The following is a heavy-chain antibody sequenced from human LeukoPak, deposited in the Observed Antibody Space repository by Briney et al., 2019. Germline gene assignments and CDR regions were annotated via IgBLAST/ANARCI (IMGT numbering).Heavy chain of an antibody. CDR2: ISGSGGST. Sequence: GGSLRLSCAASGFTFSSYAMSWVRQAPGKGLEWVSAISGSGGSTYYADSVKGRFTISRDNSKNTLYLQVNSLRAEDTAVYYCAKCPDETRDFDYWGQGTLVTVSS. CDR1: GFTFSSYA. J-gene: IGHJ4*02. CDR3: AKCPDETRDFDY. V-gene: IGHV3-23*01.